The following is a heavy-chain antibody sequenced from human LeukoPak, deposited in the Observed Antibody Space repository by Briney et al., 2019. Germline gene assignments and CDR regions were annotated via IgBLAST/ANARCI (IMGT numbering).Heavy chain of an antibody. CDR1: GFTFSSYA. J-gene: IGHJ1*01. V-gene: IGHV3-30*04. CDR3: ARSGSSSWLIQH. CDR2: ISYDGSNK. Sequence: PGRSLRLSCAASGFTFSSYAMHWVRQAPGKGLEWVAVISYDGSNKYYADSVKGRFTISRDNSKNTLYLQMNSLRAEDTAVYYCARSGSSSWLIQHWGQGTLVTVSS. D-gene: IGHD6-13*01.